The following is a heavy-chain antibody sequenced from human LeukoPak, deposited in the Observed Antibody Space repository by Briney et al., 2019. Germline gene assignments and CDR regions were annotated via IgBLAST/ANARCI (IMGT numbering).Heavy chain of an antibody. V-gene: IGHV4-38-2*01. CDR1: GYSISSGYY. J-gene: IGHJ4*02. CDR2: IYYSGST. Sequence: PETLSLTCAVSGYSISSGYYWGWIRQPPGKGLEWIGSIYYSGSTYYNPSLKSRVTISVDTSKNQFSLKLSSVTAADTAVYYCARHGGRYYDFWSGIGTNDYWGQGTLVTVSS. D-gene: IGHD3-3*01. CDR3: ARHGGRYYDFWSGIGTNDY.